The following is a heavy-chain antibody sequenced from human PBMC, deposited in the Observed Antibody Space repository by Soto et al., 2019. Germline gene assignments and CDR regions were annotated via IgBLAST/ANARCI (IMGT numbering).Heavy chain of an antibody. CDR1: GFTFSSYA. V-gene: IGHV3-30-3*01. D-gene: IGHD2-2*01. J-gene: IGHJ6*02. CDR3: ARDIVLVPAAMPYYYYYYGMDV. CDR2: ISYDGSNK. Sequence: QVQLVESGGGVVQPGRSLRLSCAASGFTFSSYAMHWVRQAPGKGLEWVAVISYDGSNKYYADSVKGRFTISRDNSKNTLYLQTNSLRAEDTAVYYCARDIVLVPAAMPYYYYYYGMDVWGQGTTVTVSS.